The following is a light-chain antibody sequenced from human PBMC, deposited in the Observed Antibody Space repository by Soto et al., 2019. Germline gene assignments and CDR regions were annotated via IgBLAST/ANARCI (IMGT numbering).Light chain of an antibody. CDR3: QQYYSYPSIT. J-gene: IGKJ5*01. CDR1: QGISSY. Sequence: AIRMTQSPSSFSASTGDRVTITCRASQGISSYLAWYQQKPGKAPKLLIYAASTLQSGVPSRFSGSGSGTDFTLPISCLQSEDFATYYCQQYYSYPSITFGQGTRLEIK. CDR2: AAS. V-gene: IGKV1-8*01.